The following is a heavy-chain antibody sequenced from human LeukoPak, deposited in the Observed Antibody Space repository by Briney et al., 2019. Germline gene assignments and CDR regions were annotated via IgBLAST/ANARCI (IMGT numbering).Heavy chain of an antibody. V-gene: IGHV4-31*03. Sequence: KPPQTLSLTCTVSGGSISSGGYYWTWIRQHPGKGLEWIGYIYYSGSTYYNPSLKSRVTISVDTSKNQISLMLSSVTAADTALYYCAKDRAGYCSGGSCYTTFDPWGQGTLVTVSS. D-gene: IGHD2-15*01. J-gene: IGHJ5*02. CDR2: IYYSGST. CDR1: GGSISSGGYY. CDR3: AKDRAGYCSGGSCYTTFDP.